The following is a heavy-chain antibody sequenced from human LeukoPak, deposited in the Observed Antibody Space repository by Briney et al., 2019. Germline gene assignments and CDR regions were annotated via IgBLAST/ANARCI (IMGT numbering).Heavy chain of an antibody. CDR3: ARDSAPSDWNYDY. Sequence: SDTLSLTCTVSGGSISSFYWSWIRQPAGKGLEWIGRIYSSGTTNYNPSLKSRLTMSVDTSKNQFSLKLSSVTAADTAVYYCARDSAPSDWNYDYWGQGTLVTVSS. CDR1: GGSISSFY. CDR2: IYSSGTT. D-gene: IGHD1-7*01. J-gene: IGHJ4*02. V-gene: IGHV4-4*07.